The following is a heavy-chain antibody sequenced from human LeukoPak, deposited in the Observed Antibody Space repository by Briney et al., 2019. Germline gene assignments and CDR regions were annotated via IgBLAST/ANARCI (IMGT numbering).Heavy chain of an antibody. D-gene: IGHD6-13*01. Sequence: SVKVSCRASGGTFSSYAISWVRQAPGQGLEWMGGIIPIFGTANYAQKFQGRVTITADESTSTAYMELSSLRSEDTAVYYCARDGRIAAAGTAYYFDYWGQGTLVTVSS. CDR1: GGTFSSYA. V-gene: IGHV1-69*01. CDR2: IIPIFGTA. J-gene: IGHJ4*02. CDR3: ARDGRIAAAGTAYYFDY.